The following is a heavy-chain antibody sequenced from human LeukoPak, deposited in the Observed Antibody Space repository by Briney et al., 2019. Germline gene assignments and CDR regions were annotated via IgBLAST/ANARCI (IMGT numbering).Heavy chain of an antibody. V-gene: IGHV5-51*01. CDR2: IYPGDSDT. J-gene: IGHJ6*03. CDR3: ARAQGYCSSTSCYNYYYYMDV. D-gene: IGHD2-2*02. Sequence: GESLKISCKGSGYSFTSYWISWVRQMPGKGLEWMGVIYPGDSDTRYSPSFQGQVTISADKSISTAYLQWSSLKASDTAMYYCARAQGYCSSTSCYNYYYYMDVWGKGTTVTVSS. CDR1: GYSFTSYW.